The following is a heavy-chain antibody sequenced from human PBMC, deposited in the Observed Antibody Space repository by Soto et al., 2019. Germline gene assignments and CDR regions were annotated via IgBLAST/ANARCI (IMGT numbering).Heavy chain of an antibody. Sequence: QVQLQESGPGLVKPSETLSLTCTVSGGSISSYYWSWIRQPPGKGLEWIGYIYYSGSTNYNPSLKSRVTISVDTSKNQFSLKLSSVTAADTAVYYCARSKGFYSRWFDPWGQGTLVTVSS. V-gene: IGHV4-59*01. D-gene: IGHD2-15*01. J-gene: IGHJ5*02. CDR1: GGSISSYY. CDR2: IYYSGST. CDR3: ARSKGFYSRWFDP.